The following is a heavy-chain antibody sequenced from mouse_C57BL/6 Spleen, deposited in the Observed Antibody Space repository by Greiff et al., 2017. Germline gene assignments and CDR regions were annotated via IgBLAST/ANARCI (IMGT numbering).Heavy chain of an antibody. D-gene: IGHD4-1*01. V-gene: IGHV1-81*01. J-gene: IGHJ1*03. CDR2: IYPRSGNT. CDR3: ARSSWDEYFDV. CDR1: GYTFTSYG. Sequence: QVQLQQSGAELARPGASVKLSCKASGYTFTSYGISWVKQRTGQGLEWIGEIYPRSGNTYYNEKFKGKATLTADKSSSTAYMELRRLTSEDSAVXFCARSSWDEYFDVWGTGTTVTVSS.